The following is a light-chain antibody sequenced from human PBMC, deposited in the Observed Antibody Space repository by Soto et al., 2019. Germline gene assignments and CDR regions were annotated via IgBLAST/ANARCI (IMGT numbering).Light chain of an antibody. J-gene: IGKJ1*01. CDR3: QQYGSSRWT. CDR1: QSVGSN. Sequence: EIVMTQSPAALSVSPGERTTLSCRASQSVGSNLAWYQQKPGQAPRLLIYGASTRATGMSARFSGGGSGTDFTLTISRLEPEDLAVYYCQQYGSSRWTFGQGTKVDIK. CDR2: GAS. V-gene: IGKV3-15*01.